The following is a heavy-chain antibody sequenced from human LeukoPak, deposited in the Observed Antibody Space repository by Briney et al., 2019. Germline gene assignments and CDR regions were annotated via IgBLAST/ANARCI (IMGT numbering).Heavy chain of an antibody. CDR1: GFTFDDYG. Sequence: GSLRLSCAASGFTFDDYGMSWVRQPPGKGLEWVSGINWNDGSTGYADSVKGRFTISRDNAKNSLYLQMNSLRAEDTALYYCARRGIAVAGTGVDYWGQGTLVTVSS. CDR3: ARRGIAVAGTGVDY. CDR2: INWNDGST. V-gene: IGHV3-20*04. J-gene: IGHJ4*02. D-gene: IGHD6-19*01.